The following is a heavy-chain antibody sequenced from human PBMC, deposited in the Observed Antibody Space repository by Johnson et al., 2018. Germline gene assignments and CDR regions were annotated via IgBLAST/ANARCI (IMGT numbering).Heavy chain of an antibody. CDR3: ARDYYDSSGYYRYYYYYYYMDV. CDR1: GFTFTDYA. J-gene: IGHJ6*03. CDR2: ISVGGGGT. V-gene: IGHV3-23*04. Sequence: VQLVQSGGGLVQXGGSLRLXCSTSGFTFTDYAMSWVRQAPGKGLEWVSSISVGGGGTYYADSVKGRFPIPRDNSKNTLYLQMNSLRAEDTAVYYCARDYYDSSGYYRYYYYYYYMDVWGKGTTVTVSS. D-gene: IGHD3-22*01.